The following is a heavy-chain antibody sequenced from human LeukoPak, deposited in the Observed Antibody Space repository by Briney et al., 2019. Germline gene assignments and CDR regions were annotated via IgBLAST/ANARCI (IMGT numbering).Heavy chain of an antibody. Sequence: ASVKVSCKASGGTFSSYAISWVRQAPGQGLEWMGGIIPIFGTANYAQKFQGRVTITADESTSTAYMELSSLRSEDTAVYYCAREARLAVAGSFDYWGQGTLVTVSS. CDR3: AREARLAVAGSFDY. V-gene: IGHV1-69*13. D-gene: IGHD6-19*01. CDR2: IIPIFGTA. CDR1: GGTFSSYA. J-gene: IGHJ4*02.